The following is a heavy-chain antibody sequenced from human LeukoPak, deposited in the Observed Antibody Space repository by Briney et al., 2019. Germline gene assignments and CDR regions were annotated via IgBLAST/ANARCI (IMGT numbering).Heavy chain of an antibody. CDR2: IKQDGSEK. CDR1: GFTFRSYW. Sequence: GGSLRLSCAASGFTFRSYWMRWVRPAPGKGVEWVAHIKQDGSEKYYVDSVKGRFTISRDNAKNSLYLQMNSLRAEDTAVYYWARDYLGITLYFDYWGRGTLVTVSS. CDR3: ARDYLGITLYFDY. D-gene: IGHD7-27*01. J-gene: IGHJ4*02. V-gene: IGHV3-7*01.